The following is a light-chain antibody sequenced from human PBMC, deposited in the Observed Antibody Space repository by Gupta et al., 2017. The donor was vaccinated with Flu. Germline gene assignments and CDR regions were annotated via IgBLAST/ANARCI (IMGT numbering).Light chain of an antibody. CDR2: WAS. CDR3: QQYYTTPQT. J-gene: IGKJ1*01. V-gene: IGKV4-1*01. Sequence: NCKSSQSVLYSSNNKNDLAWYQQKPGQPPKLLIYWASTRESGVPDRFSGSGSGTDFTLTISSLQAEDVAVYYCQQYYTTPQTFGQGTKVEIK. CDR1: QSVLYSSNNKND.